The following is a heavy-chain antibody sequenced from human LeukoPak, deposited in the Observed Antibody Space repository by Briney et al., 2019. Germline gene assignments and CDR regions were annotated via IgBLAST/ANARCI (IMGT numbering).Heavy chain of an antibody. Sequence: PSETLSLTCTVSGVSINSGDYYWGWIRQPPGKGLEWIGTIYYSGRTYYNPPLKSRVTMSEDTSKNQFSLKLTSVTAADTAIYYCARHRTAINKYGPYDAFDIWGQGTMVTVSS. CDR2: IYYSGRT. D-gene: IGHD3-10*01. J-gene: IGHJ3*02. CDR1: GVSINSGDYY. V-gene: IGHV4-39*01. CDR3: ARHRTAINKYGPYDAFDI.